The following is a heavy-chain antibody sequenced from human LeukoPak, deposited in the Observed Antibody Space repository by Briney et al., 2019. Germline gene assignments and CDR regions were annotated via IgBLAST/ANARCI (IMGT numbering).Heavy chain of an antibody. J-gene: IGHJ3*02. V-gene: IGHV3-23*01. D-gene: IGHD4-17*01. CDR1: GFTFSAYA. CDR3: GRDPNGDYIGAFDM. Sequence: GGSLRLSCTASGFTFSAYAMMWVRQAPGKGPEWASAIRGGGGSEFYADPVKGRFTISRDNSKNTLFLQMNNLRPEDTAVYYCGRDPNGDYIGAFDMWGPGTMVTVSS. CDR2: IRGGGGSE.